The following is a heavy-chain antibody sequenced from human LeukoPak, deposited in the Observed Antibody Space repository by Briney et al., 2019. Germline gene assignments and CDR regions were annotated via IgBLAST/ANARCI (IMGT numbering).Heavy chain of an antibody. J-gene: IGHJ4*02. D-gene: IGHD6-13*01. V-gene: IGHV3-23*01. CDR1: GFTFSSYA. CDR2: ISGSGGST. Sequence: PGGSLRLSCAASGFTFSSYAMSWVRQAPGKGLEWVSAISGSGGSTYYADSVKGRFTISRDNSKNTLYLQMNSLRAEDTAVYYCAKGFDRGIAAAGFDYWGQGTLVTVSS. CDR3: AKGFDRGIAAAGFDY.